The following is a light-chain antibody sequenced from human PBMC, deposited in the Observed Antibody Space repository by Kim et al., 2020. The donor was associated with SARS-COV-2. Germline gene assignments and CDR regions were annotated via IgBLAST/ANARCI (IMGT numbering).Light chain of an antibody. V-gene: IGLV3-1*01. CDR2: QDS. Sequence: SYELTQPPSVSVSPGQTASITCSGDKLGDKYACWYQQKPGQSPVLVIYQDSKRPSGIPGRFSGSNSGNTATLTISGTQAMDEADYYCQAWDSSTEVVGTG. CDR1: KLGDKY. CDR3: QAWDSSTEV. J-gene: IGLJ1*01.